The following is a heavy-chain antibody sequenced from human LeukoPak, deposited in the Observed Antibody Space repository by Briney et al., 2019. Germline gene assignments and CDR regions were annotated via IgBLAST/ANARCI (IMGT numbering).Heavy chain of an antibody. CDR3: AKEGSPYGSSAGGYFDY. D-gene: IGHD6-13*01. J-gene: IGHJ4*02. Sequence: GGSLRLSCAASGFIFSSYRMLWVRQAPGKGLEWVAVIWYDGSNKYYADSVKGRFTISRDNSKNTLYLQMNSLRAEDTAVYYCAKEGSPYGSSAGGYFDYWGQGTLVTVSS. V-gene: IGHV3-33*06. CDR1: GFIFSSYR. CDR2: IWYDGSNK.